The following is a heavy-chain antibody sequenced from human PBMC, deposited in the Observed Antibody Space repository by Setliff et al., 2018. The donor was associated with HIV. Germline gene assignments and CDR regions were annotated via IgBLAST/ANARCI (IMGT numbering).Heavy chain of an antibody. CDR3: AKMLDIAVPQTGDRKSRIIATLDP. CDR1: GFTFSNYV. CDR2: ISGRGSST. V-gene: IGHV3-23*01. Sequence: GGSLRLSCAASGFTFSNYVMSWVRQAPGKGLEWVSGISGRGSSTYYADSVKGRFTISRDNSKNTLYLQMNSLRADDTAMYYCAKMLDIAVPQTGDRKSRIIATLDPWGQGTLVTVSS. D-gene: IGHD3-10*01. J-gene: IGHJ5*02.